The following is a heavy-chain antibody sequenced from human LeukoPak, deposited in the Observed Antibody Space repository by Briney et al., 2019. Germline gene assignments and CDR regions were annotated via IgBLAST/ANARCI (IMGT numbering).Heavy chain of an antibody. J-gene: IGHJ4*02. V-gene: IGHV4-61*02. D-gene: IGHD6-13*01. CDR2: INTSGTT. CDR3: ARVAVSGYSSSWYDY. Sequence: SETLSLTCTVSDGSISSGSYYWSWIRQPAGKGLEWSGRINTSGTTNYNPSLKSRVTISVDTSKNQFSLKLSSVTAADTAVYYCARVAVSGYSSSWYDYWGQGTLVTVSS. CDR1: DGSISSGSYY.